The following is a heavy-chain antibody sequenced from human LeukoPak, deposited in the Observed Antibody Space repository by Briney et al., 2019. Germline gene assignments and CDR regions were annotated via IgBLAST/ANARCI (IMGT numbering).Heavy chain of an antibody. CDR1: GFTFGVYG. CDR2: IWSDGSNQ. CDR3: AKSRDGYNQVDY. V-gene: IGHV3-33*06. D-gene: IGHD5-24*01. Sequence: PGRSLRLSCAASGFTFGVYGMHWVRQAPGKGLEWLAVIWSDGSNQYYADSLRGRFTISRDNSKNTLYLQMNSLGADDTAIYYCAKSRDGYNQVDYWGQGVLVAVSS. J-gene: IGHJ4*02.